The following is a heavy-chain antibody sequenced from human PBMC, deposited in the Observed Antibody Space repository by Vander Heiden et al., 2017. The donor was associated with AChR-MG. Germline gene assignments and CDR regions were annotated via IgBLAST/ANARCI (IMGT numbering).Heavy chain of an antibody. CDR2: IKSKTDGGTT. CDR1: GFTFSNAW. V-gene: IGHV3-15*01. J-gene: IGHJ2*01. CDR3: TTLPRVGATRRWYFDL. Sequence: EVQLVESGGGLVKPGGSLRLSCAAPGFTFSNAWVGWVRQAPGKGLEWVGRIKSKTDGGTTDYAAPVKGRFTISRDDSKNTLYLQMNSLKTEDTAVYYCTTLPRVGATRRWYFDLWGRGTLVTVSS. D-gene: IGHD1-26*01.